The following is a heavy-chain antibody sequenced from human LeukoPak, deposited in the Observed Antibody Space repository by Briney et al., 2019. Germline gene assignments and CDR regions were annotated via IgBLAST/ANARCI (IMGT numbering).Heavy chain of an antibody. V-gene: IGHV4-34*01. J-gene: IGHJ4*02. CDR2: INNSGRT. Sequence: PSETLSLTCAVYGGSFSGFSWSWIRQPPGQGLEWIGEINNSGRTNNNPSLKSRVTISVYTSKNQFSLKLSSVTAADTAVYYCARGLQLAVAGDSDFDYWGQGTLVTVSS. CDR1: GGSFSGFS. D-gene: IGHD6-19*01. CDR3: ARGLQLAVAGDSDFDY.